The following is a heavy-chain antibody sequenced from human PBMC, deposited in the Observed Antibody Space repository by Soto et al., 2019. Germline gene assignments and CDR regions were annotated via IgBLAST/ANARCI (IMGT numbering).Heavy chain of an antibody. V-gene: IGHV4-28*01. J-gene: IGHJ5*02. CDR1: GYSISSSNW. CDR3: ARTLYGSGSSVWFDP. D-gene: IGHD3-10*01. CDR2: IYYSGST. Sequence: AETLSLTCAVSGYSISSSNWWGWIRQPPGKVLEGIGYIYYSGSTYYNPSLKSRVTMSVDTSKNQFSLKLSCVTAVDTAVYYCARTLYGSGSSVWFDPWGQGTLVSVPQ.